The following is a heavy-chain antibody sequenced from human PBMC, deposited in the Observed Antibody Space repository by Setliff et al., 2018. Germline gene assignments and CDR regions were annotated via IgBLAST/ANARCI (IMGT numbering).Heavy chain of an antibody. Sequence: SETLSLTCAAYGGTFSDYYWTWIRQPPGKGLEWVGEINHRGSTNFNPSLKSRVTISVDTSKDQFSLKLISMTAADTAVYYCARGRNVAARLLDSWGQGTLVTVSS. V-gene: IGHV4-34*01. CDR2: INHRGST. D-gene: IGHD6-6*01. J-gene: IGHJ4*02. CDR1: GGTFSDYY. CDR3: ARGRNVAARLLDS.